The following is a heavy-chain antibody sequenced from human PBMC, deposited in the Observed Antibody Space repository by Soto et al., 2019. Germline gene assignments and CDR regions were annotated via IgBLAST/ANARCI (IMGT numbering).Heavy chain of an antibody. CDR2: IKQDGSEK. CDR3: ARVGSSYYYYGMDV. D-gene: IGHD2-15*01. V-gene: IGHV3-7*03. J-gene: IGHJ6*02. CDR1: GFTFSSYW. Sequence: GGSLRLSCAASGFTFSSYWMSWVRQAPGKGLEWVANIKQDGSEKYYVDSVKGRFTISRDNAKNSLYLQMNSLRAEDTAVYYCARVGSSYYYYGMDVWGQGTTVTVSS.